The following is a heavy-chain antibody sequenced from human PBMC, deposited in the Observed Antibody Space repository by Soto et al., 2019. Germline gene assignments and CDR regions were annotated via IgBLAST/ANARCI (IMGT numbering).Heavy chain of an antibody. CDR2: IWSDGSNK. V-gene: IGHV3-33*06. CDR1: GFTFSSYG. D-gene: IGHD5-12*01. Sequence: GGSLRLYCAASGFTFSSYGMHWVRQAPGKGLEWVAVIWSDGSNKYYADSVKGRFTISRDNSKNTLYLQMNSLRAEDTAVYYCAKDREYRGYDPAFTFDYWGQGTLVTVSS. J-gene: IGHJ4*02. CDR3: AKDREYRGYDPAFTFDY.